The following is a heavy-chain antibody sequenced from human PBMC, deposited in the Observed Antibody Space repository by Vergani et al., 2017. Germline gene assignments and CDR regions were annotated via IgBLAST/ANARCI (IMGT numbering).Heavy chain of an antibody. J-gene: IGHJ5*02. Sequence: QVQLVESGGGVVQPGRSLRLSCAASGFTFSSYAMHWVRQAPGKGLEWVAVISYDGSNKYYADSVKGRFTISRDNSKNTLYLQMNSLRAEDTAVYYCARCPPIVVVVAATVWCSPNWFDPWGQGTLVTVSS. CDR1: GFTFSSYA. V-gene: IGHV3-30*07. D-gene: IGHD2-15*01. CDR3: ARCPPIVVVVAATVWCSPNWFDP. CDR2: ISYDGSNK.